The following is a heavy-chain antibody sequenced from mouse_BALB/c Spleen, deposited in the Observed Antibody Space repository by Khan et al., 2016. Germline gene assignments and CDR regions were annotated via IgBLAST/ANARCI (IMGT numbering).Heavy chain of an antibody. V-gene: IGHV14-3*02. Sequence: VQLKQSGAELVKAGASIKLSCTASGFTIKDTYLHWVRQRPEQGLEWIGRIDPTNGNTKYESKFQGKATITSDTSSNTAYLKLSSLTSEDTAVFYSGSASNVALDYWGQGTSVTVSS. CDR3: GSASNVALDY. CDR1: GFTIKDTY. J-gene: IGHJ4*01. CDR2: IDPTNGNT. D-gene: IGHD2-5*01.